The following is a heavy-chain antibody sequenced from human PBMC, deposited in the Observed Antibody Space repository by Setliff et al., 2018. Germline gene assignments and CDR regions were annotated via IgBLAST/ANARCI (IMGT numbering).Heavy chain of an antibody. CDR3: ARDVFPYHYEGAFDI. D-gene: IGHD3-22*01. CDR2: INPSSGRT. V-gene: IGHV1-46*01. CDR1: GYTFTSHY. J-gene: IGHJ3*02. Sequence: ASVKVSCKASGYTFTSHYMHWVRQAPGLGLEWMGTINPSSGRTSYAQKFQGRVTMTRDTSTSTVYMDMSSLRSEDTAVYYCARDVFPYHYEGAFDIWGQGTMVSVSS.